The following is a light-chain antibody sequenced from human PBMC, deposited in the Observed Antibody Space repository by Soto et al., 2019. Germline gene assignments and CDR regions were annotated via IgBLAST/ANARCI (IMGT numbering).Light chain of an antibody. Sequence: EIVLTQAPATLSLSPGARATLSCRASQSVSTFLAWYQQKPGQAPRLLIYDASNRATGIPARFSGSGSGTDFTLVISSLEPADFAVYYCLQRSNWPYTFGQGTSLEIK. CDR2: DAS. CDR3: LQRSNWPYT. V-gene: IGKV3-11*01. J-gene: IGKJ2*01. CDR1: QSVSTF.